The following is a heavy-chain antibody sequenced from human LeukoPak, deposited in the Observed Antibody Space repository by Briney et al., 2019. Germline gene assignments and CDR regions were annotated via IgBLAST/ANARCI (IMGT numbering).Heavy chain of an antibody. Sequence: GGSLRLSCAASGFTFSSYWMSWVRQAPGKGLEWVANIKQDGSEKYYVDSVKGRFTISRDNAKNSLYLQMNSLRAEDTAVYYCARETNYYDSSGYYLLRSIFDYWGQGTLITVSS. D-gene: IGHD3-22*01. CDR1: GFTFSSYW. CDR3: ARETNYYDSSGYYLLRSIFDY. J-gene: IGHJ4*02. CDR2: IKQDGSEK. V-gene: IGHV3-7*01.